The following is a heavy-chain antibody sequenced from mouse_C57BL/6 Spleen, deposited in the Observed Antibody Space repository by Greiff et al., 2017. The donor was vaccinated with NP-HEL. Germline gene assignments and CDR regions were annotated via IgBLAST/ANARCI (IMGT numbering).Heavy chain of an antibody. Sequence: EVKLVESGGGLVKPGGSLKLSCAASGFTFSDYGMHWVRQAPEKGLEWVAYISSGSSTIYYADTVKGRFTISRDNAKNTLFLQMTSLRSEDTAMYYCAITPSYYYYFDYWGQGTTLTVSS. D-gene: IGHD2-10*01. J-gene: IGHJ2*01. CDR3: AITPSYYYYFDY. V-gene: IGHV5-17*01. CDR2: ISSGSSTI. CDR1: GFTFSDYG.